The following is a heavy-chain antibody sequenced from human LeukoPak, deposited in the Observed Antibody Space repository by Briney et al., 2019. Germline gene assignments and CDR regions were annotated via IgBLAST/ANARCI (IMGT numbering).Heavy chain of an antibody. CDR1: GFTFDDYA. D-gene: IGHD5-12*01. Sequence: GRSLRLSCAASGFTFDDYAMHWVRQAPGKGLEWVSGISWNSGSIGYADSAKGRFTISRDNAKNSLYLQMNSLRAEDTALYYCAKSFGGGYDESYYFDYWGQGTLVTVSS. J-gene: IGHJ4*02. CDR2: ISWNSGSI. V-gene: IGHV3-9*01. CDR3: AKSFGGGYDESYYFDY.